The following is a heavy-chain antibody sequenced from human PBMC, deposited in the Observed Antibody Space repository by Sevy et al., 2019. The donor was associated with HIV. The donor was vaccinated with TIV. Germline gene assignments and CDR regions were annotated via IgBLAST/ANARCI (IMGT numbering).Heavy chain of an antibody. Sequence: WGSLRLSCAASGFTFSSYGMHWVRQAPGKGLEWVAVIWYDGSNKYYADSVKGRFTISRDNSKNTLYLQMNSLRAEDTAVYYCARSKTYYYGSGSYYSDAFDIWGQGTMVTVSS. CDR1: GFTFSSYG. CDR3: ARSKTYYYGSGSYYSDAFDI. D-gene: IGHD3-10*01. V-gene: IGHV3-33*01. CDR2: IWYDGSNK. J-gene: IGHJ3*02.